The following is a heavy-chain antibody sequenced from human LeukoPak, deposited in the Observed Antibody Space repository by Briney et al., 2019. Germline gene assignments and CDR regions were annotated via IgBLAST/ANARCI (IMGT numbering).Heavy chain of an antibody. D-gene: IGHD2-2*02. CDR1: GYTFTSYD. CDR2: MNPNSGNT. CDR3: ARGGVVPAAIADYYGMDV. V-gene: IGHV1-8*01. Sequence: GASVKVSCKASGYTFTSYDINWVRQATGQGLEWMGWMNPNSGNTGYAQKFQGRVTMTRNTSISTAYMELGSLRSEDTAVYYCARGGVVPAAIADYYGMDVWGQGTTVTVSS. J-gene: IGHJ6*02.